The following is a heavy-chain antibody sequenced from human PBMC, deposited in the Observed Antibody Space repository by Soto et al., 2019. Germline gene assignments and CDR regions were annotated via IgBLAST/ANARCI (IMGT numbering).Heavy chain of an antibody. CDR2: IHYSGTT. CDR1: GDSISGSDFY. D-gene: IGHD1-1*01. V-gene: IGHV4-30-4*01. J-gene: IGHJ3*01. Sequence: QVGLQETGPGLVKPSQTLSLTCAVSGDSISGSDFYWAWIRQSPGKGLEWIGYIHYSGTTYYNPSLKSRVTFSVVTSKNQFSLSLTSVTAADTAVYYCARDGGTGTGSVDVWGRGTVVIVSS. CDR3: ARDGGTGTGSVDV.